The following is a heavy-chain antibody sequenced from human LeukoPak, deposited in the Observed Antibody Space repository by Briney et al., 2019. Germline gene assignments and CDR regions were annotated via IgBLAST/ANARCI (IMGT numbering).Heavy chain of an antibody. D-gene: IGHD3-10*01. Sequence: GGSLRLSCAASGFTFSSYSMNWVRQAPGKGLEWVSSISSSSSYIYYADSVKGRFTISRDNAKNSLYLQMNSLRAEDTAVYYCARDHLYYYGSGSPVLSAYYYGMDVWGQGTTVTVSS. CDR3: ARDHLYYYGSGSPVLSAYYYGMDV. J-gene: IGHJ6*02. CDR2: ISSSSSYI. V-gene: IGHV3-21*01. CDR1: GFTFSSYS.